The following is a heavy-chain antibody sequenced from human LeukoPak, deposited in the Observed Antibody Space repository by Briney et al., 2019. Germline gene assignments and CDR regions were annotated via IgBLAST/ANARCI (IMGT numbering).Heavy chain of an antibody. D-gene: IGHD2-15*01. Sequence: GGSLRLSCAASGFTVSSNYMSWVRQAPGKGLEWVSVIYSGGSTYYADSVKGRFTISRDNSKNTLYLQTNSLRAEDTAVYYCARTPRDYYYYGMDVWGQGTTVTVSS. CDR2: IYSGGST. V-gene: IGHV3-66*01. CDR3: ARTPRDYYYYGMDV. CDR1: GFTVSSNY. J-gene: IGHJ6*02.